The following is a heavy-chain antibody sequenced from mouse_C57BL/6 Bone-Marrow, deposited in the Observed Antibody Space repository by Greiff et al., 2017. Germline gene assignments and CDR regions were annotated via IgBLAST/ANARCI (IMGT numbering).Heavy chain of an antibody. J-gene: IGHJ3*01. D-gene: IGHD2-3*01. CDR2: ILPGSGST. Sequence: QVQLQQSGAELMKPGASVKLSCKATGYTFTGYWIEWVKQRPGHGLEWIGEILPGSGSTNYNEKFKGKATFTADTSSNTAYMQLSSLTTGDSAIYYCARSHGYYLACFAYWGQGTLVTVSA. CDR3: ARSHGYYLACFAY. V-gene: IGHV1-9*01. CDR1: GYTFTGYW.